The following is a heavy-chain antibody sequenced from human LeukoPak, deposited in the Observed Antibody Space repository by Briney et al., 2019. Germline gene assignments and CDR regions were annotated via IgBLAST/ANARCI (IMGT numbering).Heavy chain of an antibody. V-gene: IGHV4-59*01. CDR3: ARQGDTIFGVVNMAGWFDP. CDR1: SGSISSYY. D-gene: IGHD3-3*01. J-gene: IGHJ5*02. CDR2: IYSSGST. Sequence: SETLSLTCTVSSGSISSYYWSWIRQPPKKGLEWIGYIYSSGSTNYNPSLRSRVTISVDTSKNQFSLKLNSVTAADTAVYYCARQGDTIFGVVNMAGWFDPWGQGTLVTVSS.